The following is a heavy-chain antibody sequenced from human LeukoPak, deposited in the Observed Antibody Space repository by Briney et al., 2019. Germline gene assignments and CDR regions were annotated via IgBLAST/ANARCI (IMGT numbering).Heavy chain of an antibody. Sequence: GGSLRLSCAASGFTFSSYGMHWVRQAPGKGLEWATFIRYDGSNKYYVDSVKGRFTISRDNSKNTLYLQMNSLRAEDTAVYYCAKDRAYYYDSRADFDYWGQGTLVTVSS. D-gene: IGHD3-22*01. CDR1: GFTFSSYG. CDR2: IRYDGSNK. V-gene: IGHV3-30*02. CDR3: AKDRAYYYDSRADFDY. J-gene: IGHJ4*02.